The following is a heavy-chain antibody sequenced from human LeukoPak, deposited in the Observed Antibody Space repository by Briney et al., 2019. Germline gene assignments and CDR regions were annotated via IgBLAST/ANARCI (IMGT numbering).Heavy chain of an antibody. Sequence: SETLSLTCTVSGGSISSYYWSWIRQPPGKGLEWIGYIYYSGSTNYNPSLKSRVTISVDTSKNQLSLKLSSVTAADTAVYHCARGVVPAAMPAWYYYMDVWGKGTTVTVSS. CDR3: ARGVVPAAMPAWYYYMDV. J-gene: IGHJ6*03. V-gene: IGHV4-59*01. D-gene: IGHD2-2*01. CDR2: IYYSGST. CDR1: GGSISSYY.